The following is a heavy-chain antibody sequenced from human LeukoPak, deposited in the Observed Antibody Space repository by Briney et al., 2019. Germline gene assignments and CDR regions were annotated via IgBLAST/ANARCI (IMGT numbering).Heavy chain of an antibody. J-gene: IGHJ4*01. CDR1: GFTFSNHY. CDR3: ARDRGAYCGGDCYLGFDY. V-gene: IGHV3-74*03. D-gene: IGHD2-21*02. Sequence: PGGSLRLSCAASGFTFSNHYMHWVRQAPGKGLVWVSRINSDGSSTTYADSVKGRFTISRDNAKKSLYLQMTSLTAEDTAVYYCARDRGAYCGGDCYLGFDYWGRGTLVTVSS. CDR2: INSDGSST.